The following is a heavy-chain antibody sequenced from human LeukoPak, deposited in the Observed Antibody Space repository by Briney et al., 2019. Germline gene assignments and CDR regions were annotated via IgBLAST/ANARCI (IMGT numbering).Heavy chain of an antibody. V-gene: IGHV3-30*02. CDR1: GFTFSSYG. J-gene: IGHJ3*02. D-gene: IGHD3-9*01. CDR3: ARRGSVRYFDRLDAFDI. CDR2: IRYDGSNK. Sequence: GGSLRLSCAASGFTFSSYGVHWVRQAPGKGLEWVAFIRYDGSNKYYADSVKGRFTISRDNSRNTLYLQMKSLRTEDTAVYYCARRGSVRYFDRLDAFDIWGQGTMVTVSS.